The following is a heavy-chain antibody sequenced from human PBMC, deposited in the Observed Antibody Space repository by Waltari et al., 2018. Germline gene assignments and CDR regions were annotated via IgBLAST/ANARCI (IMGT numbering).Heavy chain of an antibody. CDR3: VREIRGYYPSY. D-gene: IGHD3-22*01. CDR1: GLTFTHYE. V-gene: IGHV3-30*04. CDR2: ISYDGTGK. J-gene: IGHJ4*02. Sequence: QVQLVESGGGVVQPGRSLTLSCVTSGLTFTHYEMLWVRQAPGKGLEWVALISYDGTGKFYADSVKGRFTISRDSSTNRLYLQMNSLRGDDTALYYCVREIRGYYPSYWGQGTLVTVSS.